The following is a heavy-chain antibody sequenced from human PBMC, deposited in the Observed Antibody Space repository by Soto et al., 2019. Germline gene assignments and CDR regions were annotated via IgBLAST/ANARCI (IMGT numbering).Heavy chain of an antibody. D-gene: IGHD3-3*01. CDR3: PRGIYYDFWSGYPGYFDY. CDR1: GGSISSGGYY. Sequence: QMQLQESGPGLVKPSQTLSLTCTVSGGSISSGGYYWSWIRQHPRKGLEWIGYIYYSGSTYYNPSLKSRVTISVDTSKNQFSLKLSSVTAADTAVYYCPRGIYYDFWSGYPGYFDYWGQGTLVTVSS. J-gene: IGHJ4*02. CDR2: IYYSGST. V-gene: IGHV4-31*03.